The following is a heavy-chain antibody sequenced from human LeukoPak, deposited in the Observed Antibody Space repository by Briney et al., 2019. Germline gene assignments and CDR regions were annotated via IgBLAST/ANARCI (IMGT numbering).Heavy chain of an antibody. J-gene: IGHJ4*02. D-gene: IGHD2-2*02. CDR2: ISSSGSTV. V-gene: IGHV3-48*01. CDR1: GSIFSDHS. Sequence: SGGSLRLSCAASGSIFSDHSMNWVRQAPGKGLEWVSYISSSGSTVYYADSVKGRFTTSRDNGKNSLYLQVNSLRAEDTAVYYCARDVLYRSDFWGQGTLVTVSS. CDR3: ARDVLYRSDF.